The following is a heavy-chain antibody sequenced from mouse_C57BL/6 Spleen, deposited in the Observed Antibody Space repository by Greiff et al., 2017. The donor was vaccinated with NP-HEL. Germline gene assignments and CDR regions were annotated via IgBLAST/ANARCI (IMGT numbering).Heavy chain of an antibody. CDR3: ARHEEGIYYDYDGGAWFAY. J-gene: IGHJ3*01. D-gene: IGHD2-4*01. CDR2: FYPGSGSI. Sequence: QVQLKESGAELVKPGASVKLSCKASGYTFTEYTIHWVKQRSGQGLEWIGWFYPGSGSIKYNEKFKDKATLTADKSSSTVYMELSRLTSEDSAVYFCARHEEGIYYDYDGGAWFAYWGQGTLVTVSA. CDR1: GYTFTEYT. V-gene: IGHV1-62-2*01.